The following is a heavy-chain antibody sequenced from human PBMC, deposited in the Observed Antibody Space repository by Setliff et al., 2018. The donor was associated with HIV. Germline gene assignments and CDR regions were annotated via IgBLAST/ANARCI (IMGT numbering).Heavy chain of an antibody. V-gene: IGHV1-2*02. J-gene: IGHJ6*03. Sequence: ASVKVSCKASGYTFTDHYMHWVRQAPGQGLEWMGWINPNSGGTNYAQKFQGRVTMTRDTSISTVYMELSRLRSDDTAVYYCARDPPSKYYYYMDVWGKGTTVTVS. CDR1: GYTFTDHY. D-gene: IGHD6-6*01. CDR2: INPNSGGT. CDR3: ARDPPSKYYYYMDV.